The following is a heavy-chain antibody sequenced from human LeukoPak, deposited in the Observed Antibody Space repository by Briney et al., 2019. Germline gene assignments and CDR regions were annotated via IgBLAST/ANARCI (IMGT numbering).Heavy chain of an antibody. CDR2: IHYSGST. D-gene: IGHD6-19*01. Sequence: SETLSLTCTVSGGSISSYYWSWIRQPPGKGLEWTGNIHYSGSTNYNPSLKGRVTISADMSKNQFSLKLSSVTAADTAVYYCASLGYSSGWYYFDYWGQGTLVTVSS. J-gene: IGHJ4*02. V-gene: IGHV4-59*01. CDR1: GGSISSYY. CDR3: ASLGYSSGWYYFDY.